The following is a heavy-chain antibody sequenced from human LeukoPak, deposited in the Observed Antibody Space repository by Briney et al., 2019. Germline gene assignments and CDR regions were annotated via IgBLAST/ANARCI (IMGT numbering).Heavy chain of an antibody. CDR2: INPNSGGT. J-gene: IGHJ4*02. Sequence: ASVKVSCKASGYTFTGYYMHWVRQAPGQGLEWMGWINPNSGGTNYAQKFQGRVTMTRDTSVSTAYMELRSLRSDDTAVYYCAREGYYDSSGYGYWGQGTLVTVSS. V-gene: IGHV1-2*02. CDR1: GYTFTGYY. D-gene: IGHD3-22*01. CDR3: AREGYYDSSGYGY.